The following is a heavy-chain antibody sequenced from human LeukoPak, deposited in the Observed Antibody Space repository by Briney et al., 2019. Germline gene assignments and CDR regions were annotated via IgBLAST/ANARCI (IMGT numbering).Heavy chain of an antibody. Sequence: GGSLRLSCAASGFTFSSYAMSWVRQAPGKGLEWVSDISGSGDNTYYADSVKGRFTISRDNSKNTLYLQMNSLRAEDTAVYYCAKGQRYNWDDDAVDMWGQETMVIVSS. CDR1: GFTFSSYA. D-gene: IGHD1-20*01. CDR3: AKGQRYNWDDDAVDM. V-gene: IGHV3-23*01. J-gene: IGHJ3*02. CDR2: ISGSGDNT.